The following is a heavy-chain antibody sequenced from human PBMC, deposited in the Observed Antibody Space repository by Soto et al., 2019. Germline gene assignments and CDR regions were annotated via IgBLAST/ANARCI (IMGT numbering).Heavy chain of an antibody. CDR3: ARGGSSSDNGMDV. CDR1: GFTFSTYS. V-gene: IGHV3-48*02. Sequence: EVQLVESGGGLVQPGGSLRVSCAASGFTFSTYSMNWVRQAPGKGLEWVSYMSSRSLTIYYTDSVKGRFTISRDNAKNSLYLQMNSLRDGGTAVYYCARGGSSSDNGMDVWGQGTTVTVSS. J-gene: IGHJ6*02. D-gene: IGHD6-6*01. CDR2: MSSRSLTI.